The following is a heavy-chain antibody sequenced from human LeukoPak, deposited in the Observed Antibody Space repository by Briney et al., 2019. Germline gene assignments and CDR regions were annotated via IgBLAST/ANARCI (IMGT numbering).Heavy chain of an antibody. CDR2: ITYDGRNQ. V-gene: IGHV3-30*04. D-gene: IGHD6-13*01. CDR3: ARDGGWIAAAGHFDY. Sequence: GGSLRLSCAASGFTFRTYAMHWVRQSPGKGLEWVAVITYDGRNQYYADSVKGRFTISRDNSKNTLYLQMNSLRAEDTAVYYCARDGGWIAAAGHFDYWGQGTLVTVSS. CDR1: GFTFRTYA. J-gene: IGHJ4*02.